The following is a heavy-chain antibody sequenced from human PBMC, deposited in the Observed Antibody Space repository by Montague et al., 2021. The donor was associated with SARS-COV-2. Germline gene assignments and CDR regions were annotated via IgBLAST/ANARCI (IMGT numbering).Heavy chain of an antibody. CDR2: TYLRSKWYN. V-gene: IGHV6-1*01. CDR3: GRVFAPAGTFDF. CDR1: GDSVSTHKTT. D-gene: IGHD6-13*01. J-gene: IGHJ4*02. Sequence: CAISGDSVSTHKTTWNGVRQSPSGDLEWLGRTYLRSKWYNDYAVSVKSRITINPDTSKNQLSLQLKSVTPKDTAIYFCGRVFAPAGTFDFWGQGTLVTVSA.